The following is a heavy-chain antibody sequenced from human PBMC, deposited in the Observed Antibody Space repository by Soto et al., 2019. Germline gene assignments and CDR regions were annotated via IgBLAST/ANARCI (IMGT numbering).Heavy chain of an antibody. J-gene: IGHJ6*02. Sequence: PSETLSLTCAVSGGSISSGGYSWSRIRQPPGKGLEWIGYIYHSGSTYYNPSLKSRVTISVDRSKNQFSLHLYSVTPEDTAVYYCTGITWFRGMDVWGQGTPVTVSS. D-gene: IGHD3-10*01. CDR2: IYHSGST. V-gene: IGHV4-30-2*01. CDR3: TGITWFRGMDV. CDR1: GGSISSGGYS.